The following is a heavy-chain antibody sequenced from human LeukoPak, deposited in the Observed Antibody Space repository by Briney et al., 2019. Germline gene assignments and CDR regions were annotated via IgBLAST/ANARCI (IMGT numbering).Heavy chain of an antibody. CDR3: ARLYDILTGYYFDY. CDR2: INPNSGGT. Sequence: GASVKVSCKASGYTFTGYYMHWVRQAPGQGLEWMGWINPNSGGTNYAQKFQGRVTMTRDTSISTAYMELSRLRSDDTAVYYCARLYDILTGYYFDYWGQGTLVTVSS. V-gene: IGHV1-2*02. D-gene: IGHD3-9*01. J-gene: IGHJ4*02. CDR1: GYTFTGYY.